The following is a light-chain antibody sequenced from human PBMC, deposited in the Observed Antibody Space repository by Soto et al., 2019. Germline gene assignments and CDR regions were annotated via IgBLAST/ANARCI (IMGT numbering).Light chain of an antibody. CDR1: QTISSW. CDR3: QQNNNYPLT. J-gene: IGKJ4*01. CDR2: KAS. V-gene: IGKV1-5*03. Sequence: DIQMTQSPSTLSGSVGDRVTITCRASQTISSWLAWYQQKPGKAPKLLIYKASTLKSGVPSRFSGSGSGTEFTLTISSLQPDDFATYYCQQNNNYPLTFGGGTKV.